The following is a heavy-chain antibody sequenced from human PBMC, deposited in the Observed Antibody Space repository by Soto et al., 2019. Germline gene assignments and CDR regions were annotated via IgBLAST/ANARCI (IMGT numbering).Heavy chain of an antibody. CDR3: ARSHQPVAVAGTSVYLDY. J-gene: IGHJ4*02. D-gene: IGHD6-19*01. CDR2: ISAYNGNT. CDR1: GYTFTSYG. Sequence: ASVKVSCKASGYTFTSYGISWVRQAPGQGLEWMGWISAYNGNTNYAQKLQGRVTMTTDTSTSTAYMELRSLSSDDTAVYYCARSHQPVAVAGTSVYLDYWAQGPLATFSS. V-gene: IGHV1-18*01.